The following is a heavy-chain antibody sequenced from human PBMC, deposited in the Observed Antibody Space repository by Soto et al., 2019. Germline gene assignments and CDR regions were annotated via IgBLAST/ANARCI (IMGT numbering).Heavy chain of an antibody. CDR2: IDPTDSYT. CDR3: ARRIGTSVDY. J-gene: IGHJ4*02. V-gene: IGHV5-10-1*03. CDR1: GYSFTNYW. D-gene: IGHD2-21*01. Sequence: EVQLVQSGAEVKKPGESLRISCQGSGYSFTNYWISWVRQMPGKGLEWMGRIDPTDSYTNYSPSFRGHVSISADRSISTAYLQWSSLKASDTGMYYCARRIGTSVDYWGQGTLVTVSS.